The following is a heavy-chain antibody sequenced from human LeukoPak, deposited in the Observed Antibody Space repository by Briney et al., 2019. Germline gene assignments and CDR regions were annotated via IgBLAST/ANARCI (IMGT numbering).Heavy chain of an antibody. D-gene: IGHD3-3*01. Sequence: SETLSLTCTVSGDSISRYYWSWIRQPPGKGLGWVGYIYYRGSTNYNPSLKSRVTISGDTSKNQFSLKLNYVTAADTAIYYCARMYYDFWSVPSMFDYWGQGTLVTVSS. CDR2: IYYRGST. CDR3: ARMYYDFWSVPSMFDY. V-gene: IGHV4-59*01. CDR1: GDSISRYY. J-gene: IGHJ4*02.